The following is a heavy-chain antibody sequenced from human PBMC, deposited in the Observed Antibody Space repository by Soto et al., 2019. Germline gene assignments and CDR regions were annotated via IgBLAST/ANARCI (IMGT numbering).Heavy chain of an antibody. CDR2: INPNSGGT. CDR3: ARENSSSSYYYYGMDV. CDR1: GYTFTGYY. Sequence: ASVKFSCKAXGYTFTGYYMHWVRQAPGQGLEWMGWINPNSGGTNYAQKFQGRVTMTRDTSISTAYMELSRLRSDDTAVYYCARENSSSSYYYYGMDVWGQGTTVTVSS. J-gene: IGHJ6*02. V-gene: IGHV1-2*02. D-gene: IGHD6-13*01.